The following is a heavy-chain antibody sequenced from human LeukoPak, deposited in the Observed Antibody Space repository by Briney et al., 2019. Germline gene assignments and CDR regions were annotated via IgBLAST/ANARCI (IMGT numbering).Heavy chain of an antibody. Sequence: SVKVSCKAFGGSFSSEAISWVRQAPGQGLEWMGGIFPIFGTANYAQKFQGRVTITTDESTSTAYMEVSSLRSEDTAVYYCGRKAGDCGGGSCYSIDYWGQGTLVTVSS. V-gene: IGHV1-69*05. CDR3: GRKAGDCGGGSCYSIDY. D-gene: IGHD2-15*01. CDR1: GGSFSSEA. CDR2: IFPIFGTA. J-gene: IGHJ4*02.